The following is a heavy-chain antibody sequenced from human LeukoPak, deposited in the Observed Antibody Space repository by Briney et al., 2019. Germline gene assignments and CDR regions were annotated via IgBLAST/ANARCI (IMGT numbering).Heavy chain of an antibody. Sequence: GGSLRFSCAGSGFTFSSYGMHWVRQAPGKGLEWVAVISSDGSNTFYVDSVKGRFTSSRDNSKNTVYLQMNSLRAEDTAVYFCAKEIYYGSGSYCDYWGQGTLVTVSS. CDR1: GFTFSSYG. CDR3: AKEIYYGSGSYCDY. D-gene: IGHD3-10*01. J-gene: IGHJ4*02. V-gene: IGHV3-30*18. CDR2: ISSDGSNT.